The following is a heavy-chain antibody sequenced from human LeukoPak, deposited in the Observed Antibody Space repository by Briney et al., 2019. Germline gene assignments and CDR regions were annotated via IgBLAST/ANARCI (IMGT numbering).Heavy chain of an antibody. CDR1: GFTFSSYA. D-gene: IGHD3-9*01. V-gene: IGHV3-23*01. CDR3: AKGGRPDWSPHY. CDR2: ISGSGGST. J-gene: IGHJ4*02. Sequence: SGGSLRLSCAASGFTFSSYAMSWVRQAPGKGLEWVSAISGSGGSTYYADSVKGRFTISRDNSKNTLYLQMNSLRAEDTAVYYCAKGGRPDWSPHYWGQGTLVTVSS.